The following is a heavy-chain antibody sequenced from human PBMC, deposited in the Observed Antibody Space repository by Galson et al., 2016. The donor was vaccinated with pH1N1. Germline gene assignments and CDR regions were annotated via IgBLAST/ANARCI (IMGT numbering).Heavy chain of an antibody. Sequence: ETLSLTCTVSGGSISSSSYYWGWVRQPPGKGLEWIGSIYYSGSTYYTASLKSRVTIYVDTSKNQFSLKLDSVTAADTAVYYCARRQVGGTGTFDSWGQGTLVTVSS. J-gene: IGHJ4*02. V-gene: IGHV4-39*01. CDR3: ARRQVGGTGTFDS. CDR1: GGSISSSSYY. D-gene: IGHD1-26*01. CDR2: IYYSGST.